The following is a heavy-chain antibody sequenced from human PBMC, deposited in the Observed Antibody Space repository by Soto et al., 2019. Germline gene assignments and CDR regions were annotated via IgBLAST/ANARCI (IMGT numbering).Heavy chain of an antibody. CDR1: GFTFSGYD. Sequence: EVQLVESGGGLVQPGGSLRLSCAASGFTFSGYDMHWVRQATGKGLEWVSTIGTAGDTYYPGSVKGRFTISRENAKNSFYLQMNSLRAGDTAVYYCVRFAVHGTPYGMDVWGQGTPVTVSS. J-gene: IGHJ6*02. CDR3: VRFAVHGTPYGMDV. CDR2: IGTAGDT. V-gene: IGHV3-13*01. D-gene: IGHD6-19*01.